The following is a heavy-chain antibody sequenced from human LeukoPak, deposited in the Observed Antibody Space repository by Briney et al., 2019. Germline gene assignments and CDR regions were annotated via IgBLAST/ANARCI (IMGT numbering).Heavy chain of an antibody. D-gene: IGHD6-13*01. Sequence: ASETLSLTCTVSGFSINSNTYYWGWIRQPPGKGLEWIGSLSYDGGTYYNPSLKSRVTISGDTSKNQFSLRLTSVTAADTAVYFCTRLLGAANKDYFHYWGQGTLVTVSS. CDR1: GFSINSNTYY. V-gene: IGHV4-39*01. J-gene: IGHJ4*02. CDR3: TRLLGAANKDYFHY. CDR2: LSYDGGT.